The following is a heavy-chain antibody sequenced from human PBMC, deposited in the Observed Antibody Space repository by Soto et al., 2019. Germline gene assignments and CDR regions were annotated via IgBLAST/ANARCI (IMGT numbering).Heavy chain of an antibody. CDR1: GYTFTSYA. V-gene: IGHV1-3*01. CDR3: ATVLVYDILTGSPWFDP. CDR2: INAGNGNT. Sequence: ASVKVSCKASGYTFTSYAMHWVRQAPGQRLEWMGWINAGNGNTKYSQKFQGRVTITRDTSASTAYMELSSLRSEDTAVYYCATVLVYDILTGSPWFDPWGQGTLVTVSS. D-gene: IGHD3-9*01. J-gene: IGHJ5*02.